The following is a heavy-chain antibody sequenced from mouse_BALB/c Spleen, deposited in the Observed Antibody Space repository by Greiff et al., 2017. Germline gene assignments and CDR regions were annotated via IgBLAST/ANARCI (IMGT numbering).Heavy chain of an antibody. CDR1: GFTFSSYA. CDR2: ISSGGSYT. D-gene: IGHD2-4*01. Sequence: EVKLQESGGGLVKPGGSLKLSCAASGFTFSSYAMSWVRQSPEKRLEWVAEISSGGSYTYYPDTVTGRFTISRDNAKNTLYLEMSSLRSEDTAMYYCAREGMITSSWFAYWGQGTLVTVSA. V-gene: IGHV5-9-4*01. CDR3: AREGMITSSWFAY. J-gene: IGHJ3*01.